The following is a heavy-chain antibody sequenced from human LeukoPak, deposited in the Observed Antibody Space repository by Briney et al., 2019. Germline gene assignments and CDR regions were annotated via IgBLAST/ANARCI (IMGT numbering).Heavy chain of an antibody. CDR1: GGSISSRSYY. J-gene: IGHJ4*02. D-gene: IGHD5-18*01. CDR3: ARARYGYSYGFRWTLHSPTYYFDY. CDR2: IYYSGST. Sequence: SQTLSLTCTVSGGSISSRSYYWGWIRQPPGKGLEWIGSIYYSGSTYYNPSLKSRVTISVDTSKNQFSLKLSSVTAADTAVYYCARARYGYSYGFRWTLHSPTYYFDYWGQGTLVTVSS. V-gene: IGHV4-39*07.